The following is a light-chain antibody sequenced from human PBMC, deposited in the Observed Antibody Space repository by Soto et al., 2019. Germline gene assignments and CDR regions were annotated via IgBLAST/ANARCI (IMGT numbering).Light chain of an antibody. Sequence: QSALTQPPSPSESPGQSVTISCTGTSSDVGGYNYVSWYQQHPGEAPKLMIYEVSKRPSGVPDRFSGSKSGNTASLTVSGLQAEDEADYYCSSFAGSNNFGVFGGGTKLTVL. CDR3: SSFAGSNNFGV. CDR2: EVS. CDR1: SSDVGGYNY. J-gene: IGLJ2*01. V-gene: IGLV2-8*01.